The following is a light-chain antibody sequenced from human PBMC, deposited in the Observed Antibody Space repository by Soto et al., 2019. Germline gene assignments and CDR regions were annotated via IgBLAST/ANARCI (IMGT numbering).Light chain of an antibody. J-gene: IGLJ2*01. Sequence: QSALAQPASVSGSPGQSITISCTGNSAFVGSFSLVSWYQQHPGKVPKLIIYDVSKRSSGVPDRFSASKSGNTASLTVSGLQAEDEAEYYCSSYGGSTNFVIFGGGTKLTVL. CDR1: SAFVGSFSL. CDR2: DVS. V-gene: IGLV2-14*02. CDR3: SSYGGSTNFVI.